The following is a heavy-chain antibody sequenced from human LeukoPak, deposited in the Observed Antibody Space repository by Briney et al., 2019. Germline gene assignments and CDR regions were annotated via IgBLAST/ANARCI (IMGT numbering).Heavy chain of an antibody. Sequence: PSETLSLTCAVSGGSISSSNWWSWVRQPPGKGLEWIGEIYHSGSTNYNPSLKSRVTISVDKSNNQFSLKLSSVTAADTAVYYCASVSGGNSPFFYGMDVWGQGTTVTVSS. D-gene: IGHD4-23*01. CDR3: ASVSGGNSPFFYGMDV. CDR1: GGSISSSNW. J-gene: IGHJ6*02. CDR2: IYHSGST. V-gene: IGHV4-4*02.